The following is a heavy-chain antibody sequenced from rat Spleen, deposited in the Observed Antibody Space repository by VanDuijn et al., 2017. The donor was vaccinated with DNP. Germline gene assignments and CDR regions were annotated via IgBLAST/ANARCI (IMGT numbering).Heavy chain of an antibody. V-gene: IGHV5-7*01. Sequence: EVQLVESGGGLVQPGRSLKLSCGASGFTFSDYYMAWVRQAPQKGLEWVATIFYDGSIIYDRDSVKARFTISRDIAKSTLYLQMDSLRSEDTATYYCARRLWGGHFDSWGQGVMVTVSS. CDR2: IFYDGSII. CDR1: GFTFSDYY. J-gene: IGHJ2*01. CDR3: ARRLWGGHFDS.